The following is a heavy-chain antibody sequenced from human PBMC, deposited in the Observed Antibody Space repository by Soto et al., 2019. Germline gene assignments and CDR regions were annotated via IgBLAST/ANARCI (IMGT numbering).Heavy chain of an antibody. CDR3: ARVSMSTVSRGFDP. CDR2: IHNSGTT. D-gene: IGHD4-4*01. J-gene: IGHJ5*02. V-gene: IGHV4-59*01. Sequence: SETLSLTCAVSGDSITSNHWNWIRQPPGRGLEWIGYIHNSGTTKYNPSLKSRVIISVDTSKNQLSLKLSSVTAADTAVYYCARVSMSTVSRGFDPWGQGTLVTVSS. CDR1: GDSITSNH.